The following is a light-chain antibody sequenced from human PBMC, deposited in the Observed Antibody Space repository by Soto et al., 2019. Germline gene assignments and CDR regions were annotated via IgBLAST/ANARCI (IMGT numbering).Light chain of an antibody. Sequence: DIQMTQSPSTLSASVGDRVTITCRASQSISSWLAWYQQKPGKAPKLLIYKASSLESGVPSRSSGSGSGTEFTLTISSLQPDDFATYYCQQYNSYPVTFGQGTKVEIK. CDR1: QSISSW. V-gene: IGKV1-5*03. CDR3: QQYNSYPVT. J-gene: IGKJ1*01. CDR2: KAS.